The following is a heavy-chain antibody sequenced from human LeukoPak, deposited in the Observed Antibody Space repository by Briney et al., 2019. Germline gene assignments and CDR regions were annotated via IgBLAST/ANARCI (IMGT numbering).Heavy chain of an antibody. V-gene: IGHV1-46*01. Sequence: ASVKLSYTSFVCKFTASSIHEVPQAPGQGLEWMGVVNPRGDATIYAQKFQGRVTMTSDTSTTTVYMDLSSLRSEDKGRYYCWRKWGSRSWSIPRGQATLVTVSS. CDR3: WRKWGSRSWSIP. CDR1: VCKFTASS. J-gene: IGHJ5*02. CDR2: VNPRGDAT. D-gene: IGHD6-13*01.